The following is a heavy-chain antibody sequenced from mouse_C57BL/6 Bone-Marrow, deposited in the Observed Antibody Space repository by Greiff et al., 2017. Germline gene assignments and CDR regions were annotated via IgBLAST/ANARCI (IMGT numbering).Heavy chain of an antibody. CDR1: GYTFTDYN. CDR3: ARSGATPLTGTNDYAMDY. V-gene: IGHV1-18*01. CDR2: INPNNGGT. J-gene: IGHJ4*01. D-gene: IGHD4-1*01. Sequence: VQLQQSGPELVKPGASVKIPCKASGYTFTDYNMDWVKQSHGKSLEWIGDINPNNGGTIYNQKFKVKATLTVDKSSSTAYMELRSLTSEDTAVYYCARSGATPLTGTNDYAMDYWGQGTSVTVSS.